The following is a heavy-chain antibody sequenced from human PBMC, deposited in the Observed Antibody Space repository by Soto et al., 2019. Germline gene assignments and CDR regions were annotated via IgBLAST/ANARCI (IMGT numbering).Heavy chain of an antibody. CDR3: ATRRFRVAIAVAGYNWFDP. J-gene: IGHJ5*02. CDR1: GGSFSGYY. CDR2: INHSGST. V-gene: IGHV4-34*01. Sequence: PSETLSLTCAVYGGSFSGYYWSWIRQPPGKGLEWIGEINHSGSTNYNPSLKSRVTISVDTSKNQFSLKLSSVTAADTAVYYCATRRFRVAIAVAGYNWFDPWGQGTLVTVSS. D-gene: IGHD6-19*01.